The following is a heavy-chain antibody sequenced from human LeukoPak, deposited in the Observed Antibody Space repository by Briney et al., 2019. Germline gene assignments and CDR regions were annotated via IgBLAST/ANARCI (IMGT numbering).Heavy chain of an antibody. J-gene: IGHJ4*02. Sequence: ASVKVSCKASGYTFTGYYMHWVRQAPGQGLEWMGWIDPNSGGTNYAQKFQGRVTMTRDTSISTAYMELSRLRSDDTAVYYCARDEPFHGYNGFDYWGQGTLVTVSS. V-gene: IGHV1-2*02. D-gene: IGHD5-24*01. CDR3: ARDEPFHGYNGFDY. CDR1: GYTFTGYY. CDR2: IDPNSGGT.